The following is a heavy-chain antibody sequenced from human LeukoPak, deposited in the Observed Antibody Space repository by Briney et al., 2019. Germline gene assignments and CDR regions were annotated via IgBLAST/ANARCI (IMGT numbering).Heavy chain of an antibody. CDR1: GFTFSGYS. CDR2: ISSSSGAI. V-gene: IGHV3-48*01. CDR3: ARALSWTTESYYYMDV. J-gene: IGHJ6*03. D-gene: IGHD3/OR15-3a*01. Sequence: GGSLRLSCAASGFTFSGYSMNWVRQAPGKGLQWISYISSSSGAIFYADSVKGRFAISRDNAKNSLFLEMSSLRPEDTAVYYCARALSWTTESYYYMDVWGKGTTVTVSS.